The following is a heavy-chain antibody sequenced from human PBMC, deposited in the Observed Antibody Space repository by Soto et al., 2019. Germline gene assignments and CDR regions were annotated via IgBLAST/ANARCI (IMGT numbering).Heavy chain of an antibody. CDR1: VCTFTRYA. V-gene: IGHV1-3*01. CDR2: MNVGNGYT. Sequence: GGGVQVSCKSSVCTFTRYAMDSVRQARGQRLEWMDWMNVGNGYTRYSQKFQGRVTITRDTSASTAYMELSSLRSEDTAVYYCARRVAADGNNWFGPWGQGTLVTVSS. CDR3: ARRVAADGNNWFGP. J-gene: IGHJ5*02. D-gene: IGHD6-13*01.